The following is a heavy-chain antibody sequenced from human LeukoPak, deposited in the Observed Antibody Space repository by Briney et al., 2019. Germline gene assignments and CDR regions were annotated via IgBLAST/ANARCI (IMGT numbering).Heavy chain of an antibody. V-gene: IGHV3-21*01. J-gene: IGHJ6*02. D-gene: IGHD2-8*01. Sequence: GGSLRLSCAASGFTFSSYTMNWVRQAPGKGLVWVSSISSSSSYGYYADSVKGRFTISRDNAKNSLYLQINSLRAEDTAVYYCARIGCIQNYCYYGMDVWGQGTTVTVSS. CDR2: ISSSSSYG. CDR1: GFTFSSYT. CDR3: ARIGCIQNYCYYGMDV.